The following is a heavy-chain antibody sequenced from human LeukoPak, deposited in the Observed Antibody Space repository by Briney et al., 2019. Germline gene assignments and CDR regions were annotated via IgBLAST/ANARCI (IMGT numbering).Heavy chain of an antibody. D-gene: IGHD3-10*01. Sequence: KTGGSLRLSCAASGLTVSRNYMSWVRQAPGKGLEWVSYISSSGSTIYYADSVKGRFTISRDNAKNSLYLQMNSLRAEDTAVYYCARDGGWVGELNYYFDYWGQGTLVTVSS. CDR1: GLTVSRNY. J-gene: IGHJ4*02. CDR3: ARDGGWVGELNYYFDY. V-gene: IGHV3-11*01. CDR2: ISSSGSTI.